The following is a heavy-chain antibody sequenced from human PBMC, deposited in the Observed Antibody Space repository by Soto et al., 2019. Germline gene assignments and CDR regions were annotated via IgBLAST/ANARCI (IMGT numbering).Heavy chain of an antibody. Sequence: QVQLQESGPGLVKPSETLSLTCTVSGGSISSYYWSWIRQPPGKGLDWIGYIYYSGSTNYNPSLKSRVTRSVDTSKNQFSLKLSSVTGADTAVYYCARHGRWHDLDIWGQGTMVTVSS. CDR3: ARHGRWHDLDI. D-gene: IGHD1-1*01. CDR2: IYYSGST. CDR1: GGSISSYY. V-gene: IGHV4-59*08. J-gene: IGHJ3*02.